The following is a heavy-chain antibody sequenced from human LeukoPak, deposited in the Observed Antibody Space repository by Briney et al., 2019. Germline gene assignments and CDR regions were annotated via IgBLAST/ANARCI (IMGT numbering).Heavy chain of an antibody. CDR2: IIPIFGTA. Sequence: ASVKVSCKASGGTFSSYAISWVRRAPGQGLEWMGGIIPIFGTANYAQKFQGRVTITADESTSTAYMELSSLRSEDTAVYYCARGSSFSLEWLLSYFDYWGQGTLVTVSS. CDR3: ARGSSFSLEWLLSYFDY. J-gene: IGHJ4*02. CDR1: GGTFSSYA. D-gene: IGHD3-3*01. V-gene: IGHV1-69*13.